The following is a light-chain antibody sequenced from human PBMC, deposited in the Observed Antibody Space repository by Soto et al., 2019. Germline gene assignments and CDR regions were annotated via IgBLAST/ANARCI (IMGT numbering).Light chain of an antibody. CDR3: SSYTSSSTYV. J-gene: IGLJ1*01. CDR2: EVS. Sequence: QSALTQPASVSGSPGQSITISCTGTSSDVGGYNYVSWYQQHPYKAPKLMIYEVSNRPSGVSDRFSGSKSGNTASLTISGLQAEDEADYYCSSYTSSSTYVFGTGT. V-gene: IGLV2-14*01. CDR1: SSDVGGYNY.